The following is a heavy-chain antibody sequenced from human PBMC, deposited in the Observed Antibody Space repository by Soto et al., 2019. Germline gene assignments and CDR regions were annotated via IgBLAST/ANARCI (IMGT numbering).Heavy chain of an antibody. CDR3: ARDTYDILTGYFDY. CDR1: GGTFSSYA. Sequence: QVQLVQSGAEVKKPGSSLKVSCKASGGTFSSYAISWVRQAPGQGLEWMGGIIPIFGTANYAQKFQGRVTITADESTSRAYMELSSLRSEDTAVYYCARDTYDILTGYFDYWGQGTLVTVSS. D-gene: IGHD3-9*01. J-gene: IGHJ4*02. CDR2: IIPIFGTA. V-gene: IGHV1-69*12.